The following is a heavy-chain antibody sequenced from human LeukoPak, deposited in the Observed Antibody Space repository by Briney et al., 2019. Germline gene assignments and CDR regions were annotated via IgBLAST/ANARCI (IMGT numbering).Heavy chain of an antibody. D-gene: IGHD3-22*01. V-gene: IGHV4-59*08. J-gene: IGHJ3*02. CDR1: GGSISSYY. CDR3: ARGPYSYDSSGAFDI. Sequence: SETLSLTCTVSGGSISSYYWSWIRQPPGKGLEWIGYIYYSGSTNYNPSLKSRVTISVDTSKNQFSLKLSSVTAADTAVYFCARGPYSYDSSGAFDIWGQGTMVTVSS. CDR2: IYYSGST.